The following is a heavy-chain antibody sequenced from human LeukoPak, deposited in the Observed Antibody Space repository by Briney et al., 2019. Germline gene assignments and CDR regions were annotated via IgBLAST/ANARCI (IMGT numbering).Heavy chain of an antibody. CDR1: GGSISSSY. CDR3: ARHVSTSESENFDY. D-gene: IGHD3-10*02. J-gene: IGHJ4*02. Sequence: SETLSLTCTVSGGSISSSYWSWIRQPPGKGLEGIGYIYTSGSTNHNPSLKSRVTISVDTSKNQFSLKLSSVTAADTAVYYCARHVSTSESENFDYWGQGTLVTVSS. V-gene: IGHV4-4*09. CDR2: IYTSGST.